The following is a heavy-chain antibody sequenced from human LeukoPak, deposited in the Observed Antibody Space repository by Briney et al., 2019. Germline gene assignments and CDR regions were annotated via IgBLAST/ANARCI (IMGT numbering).Heavy chain of an antibody. Sequence: GASVKVSCKASGYTFTGNGNIWVRQAPGQGLEWMGWISPYNGNTNYAQKFQGRVTMTTDTSTTTTYMELRSLRSDDTAVYYCARDLDSGGTTFRALNYWGQGTLVTVSS. D-gene: IGHD1-14*01. CDR3: ARDLDSGGTTFRALNY. J-gene: IGHJ4*02. CDR1: GYTFTGNG. V-gene: IGHV1-18*04. CDR2: ISPYNGNT.